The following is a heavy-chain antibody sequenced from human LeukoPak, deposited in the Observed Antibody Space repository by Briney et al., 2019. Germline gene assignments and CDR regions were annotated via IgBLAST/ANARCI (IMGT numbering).Heavy chain of an antibody. Sequence: PGGSLRLSCAASAFSLSAYNMNWVRQAPGKGLEWVSSISYTGTYVYYADSVKGRFTISRDNAQNSLYLQMNSLRAEDTAIYYCVRDRGTYRPIDYWGQGTLVTVSS. D-gene: IGHD1-26*01. V-gene: IGHV3-21*04. CDR1: AFSLSAYN. CDR2: ISYTGTYV. J-gene: IGHJ4*02. CDR3: VRDRGTYRPIDY.